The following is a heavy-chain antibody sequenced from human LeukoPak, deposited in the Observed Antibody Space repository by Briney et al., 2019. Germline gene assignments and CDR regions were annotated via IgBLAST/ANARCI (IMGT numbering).Heavy chain of an antibody. Sequence: SETLSLTCKVSGGSISSNYWSWIRQPPGKGLEWIGYIYYSGSTYYNPSLKSRVTISVDRSKNQFSLRLNSVTAADTAVYYCARVGAGATNSWGQGTLVTVSS. CDR3: ARVGAGATNS. CDR2: IYYSGST. V-gene: IGHV4-59*12. J-gene: IGHJ4*02. CDR1: GGSISSNY. D-gene: IGHD1-26*01.